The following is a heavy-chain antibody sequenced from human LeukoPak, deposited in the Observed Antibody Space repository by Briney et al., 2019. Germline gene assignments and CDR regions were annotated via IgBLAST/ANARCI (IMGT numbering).Heavy chain of an antibody. CDR1: GFTFDDYA. CDR2: ISWNSGSI. J-gene: IGHJ4*02. Sequence: PGRSLRLSCAASGFTFDDYAMHWVRQAPGKGLEWVSGISWNSGSIGYADSVKGRFTISRDNAKNSLYLQMNSLRAEDTALYYCAKDTSGGWFGEGVTYYFDYWGQGTLVTVSS. D-gene: IGHD3-10*01. CDR3: AKDTSGGWFGEGVTYYFDY. V-gene: IGHV3-9*01.